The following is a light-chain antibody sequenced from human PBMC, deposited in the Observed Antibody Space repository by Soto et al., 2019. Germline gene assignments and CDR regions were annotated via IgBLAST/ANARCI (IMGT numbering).Light chain of an antibody. CDR3: VLYMGSGISV. CDR1: SGSVSTTYY. CDR2: STS. J-gene: IGLJ3*02. V-gene: IGLV8-61*01. Sequence: QAVVTQEPSFSVSPGGTVTLTCGLTSGSVSTTYYPSWYQQTPGQAPRTLLYSTSTRSSGVPDRFSGSILGNKAALTITGAQAEDESDYYCVLYMGSGISVFGGGTKPPS.